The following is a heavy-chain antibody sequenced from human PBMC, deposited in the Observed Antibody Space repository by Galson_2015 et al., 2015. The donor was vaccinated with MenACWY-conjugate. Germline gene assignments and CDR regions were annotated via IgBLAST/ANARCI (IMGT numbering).Heavy chain of an antibody. J-gene: IGHJ5*02. CDR1: GYTFTSYA. V-gene: IGHV1-3*01. D-gene: IGHD2-15*01. CDR2: INAGNGNT. CDR3: ARGQPGIVAGWFDP. Sequence: SVKVSCKASGYTFTSYAMHWVRQAPGQRLEWMGWINAGNGNTKYSQKFQGRVTITRDTSASTAYMELSSLRSEDTAVYYCARGQPGIVAGWFDPWGQGTLVTVSS.